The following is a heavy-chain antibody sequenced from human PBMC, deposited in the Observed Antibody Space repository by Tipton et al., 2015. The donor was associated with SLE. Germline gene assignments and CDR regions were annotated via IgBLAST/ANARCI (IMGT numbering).Heavy chain of an antibody. CDR2: IYHSGST. J-gene: IGHJ4*02. CDR3: ARGGVGGYDYFDY. Sequence: TLSLTCTVSGGSMTRGGYYWNWIRQHPRTGLEWIGYIYHSGSTYYNPSLKSRVTISADTSKNQFSLKLSSVTAADTAVYYCARGGVGGYDYFDYWGQGTLVTVSS. D-gene: IGHD5-12*01. V-gene: IGHV4-31*03. CDR1: GGSMTRGGYY.